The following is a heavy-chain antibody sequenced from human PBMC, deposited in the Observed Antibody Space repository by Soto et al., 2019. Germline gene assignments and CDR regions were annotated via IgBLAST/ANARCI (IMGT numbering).Heavy chain of an antibody. D-gene: IGHD5-12*01. Sequence: GGSLRLSCAASGFTFSSYGMHWVRQAPGKGLEWVAVISYDGSNKYYADSVKGRFTISRDNSKNTLYLQMNSLRAEDTAVYYCAKGVSGYSGYDNPGDYWGQGTLVTVSS. CDR1: GFTFSSYG. V-gene: IGHV3-30*18. CDR3: AKGVSGYSGYDNPGDY. J-gene: IGHJ4*02. CDR2: ISYDGSNK.